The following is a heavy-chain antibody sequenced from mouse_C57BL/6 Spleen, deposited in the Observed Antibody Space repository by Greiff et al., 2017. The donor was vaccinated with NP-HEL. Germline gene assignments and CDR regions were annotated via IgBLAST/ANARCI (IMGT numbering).Heavy chain of an antibody. CDR2: ISYDGSN. D-gene: IGHD1-1*02. CDR1: GYSITSGYY. J-gene: IGHJ2*01. Sequence: ESGPGLVKPSQSLSLTCSVTGYSITSGYYWNWIRQFPGNKLEWMGYISYDGSNNYNPSLKNRISITRDTSKNQFFLKLNSVTTEDTATYYCAREENYFYYFDYWGQGTTLTVSS. CDR3: AREENYFYYFDY. V-gene: IGHV3-6*01.